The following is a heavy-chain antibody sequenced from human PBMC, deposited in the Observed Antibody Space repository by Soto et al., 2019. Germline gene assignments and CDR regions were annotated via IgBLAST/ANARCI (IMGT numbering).Heavy chain of an antibody. J-gene: IGHJ3*02. CDR1: GGCISSGGYY. V-gene: IGHV4-31*03. CDR2: IYYSGST. D-gene: IGHD3-16*02. CDR3: ARATNMITFGGVIVHAFDI. Sequence: SETLSLTCTVSGGCISSGGYYCSWIRQHPGKGLEWIGYIYYSGSTYYNPSLKSRVTISVDTSKNQFSLKLSSVTAADTAVYYCARATNMITFGGVIVHAFDIWGQGTMVP.